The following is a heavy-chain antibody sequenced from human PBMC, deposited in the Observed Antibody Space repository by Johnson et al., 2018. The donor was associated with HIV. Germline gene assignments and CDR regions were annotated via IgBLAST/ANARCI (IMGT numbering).Heavy chain of an antibody. D-gene: IGHD3-3*01. CDR2: ISYDGSNK. CDR3: ARDLYDFWSASPGSDAFDI. Sequence: VQLVESGGGVVQPGRSLRLSCAASGFTFNNYAMHWVRQAPGKGLEWVAVISYDGSNKYYADSVKGRFTISRDNSKNTLNLQMNSLRAEDTAVNYCARDLYDFWSASPGSDAFDIWGQGTMVTVSS. V-gene: IGHV3-30*04. CDR1: GFTFNNYA. J-gene: IGHJ3*02.